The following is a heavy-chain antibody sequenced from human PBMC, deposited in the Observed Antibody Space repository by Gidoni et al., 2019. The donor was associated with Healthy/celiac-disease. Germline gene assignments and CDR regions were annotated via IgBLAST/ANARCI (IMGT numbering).Heavy chain of an antibody. Sequence: QVQLVQPGAEVKKPGSSVKVSCKASGGTFSSYAISWVRQAPGQGLEWMGGIIPIFGTANYAQKFQGRVTITADESTSTAYMELSSLRSEDTAVYYCASYTYSGSYHEFDYWGQGTLVTVSS. CDR2: IIPIFGTA. CDR3: ASYTYSGSYHEFDY. D-gene: IGHD1-26*01. CDR1: GGTFSSYA. J-gene: IGHJ4*02. V-gene: IGHV1-69*01.